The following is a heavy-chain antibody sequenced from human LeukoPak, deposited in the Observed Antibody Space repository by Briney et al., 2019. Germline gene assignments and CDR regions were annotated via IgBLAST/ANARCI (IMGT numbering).Heavy chain of an antibody. CDR3: ARGSGARRSGFDS. J-gene: IGHJ4*02. CDR1: DGSMYILY. V-gene: IGHV4-4*07. CDR2: IYSSGNT. Sequence: SETLSLTCTVSDGSMYILYWSWFRQPAGKGLEWIGRIYSSGNTNYNPSLKSRVTMSLDPSKKQFSLKLNSVTAADTAVYHCARGSGARRSGFDSWGQGTLVTVSS. D-gene: IGHD4/OR15-4a*01.